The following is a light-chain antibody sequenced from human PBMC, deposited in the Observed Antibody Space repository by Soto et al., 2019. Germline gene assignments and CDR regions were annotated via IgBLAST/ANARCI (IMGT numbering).Light chain of an antibody. CDR1: SSDVGGYNY. Sequence: QLVLTQPPSASGSPGQPVTISCTGTSSDVGGYNYVSWYQQHPGKAPKLMIYEVSKRPSGVPDRFSGSKSGNTASLTVSGLQAEDEAGYFCSSYAGSNIVLFGGGTKLTVL. CDR2: EVS. CDR3: SSYAGSNIVL. V-gene: IGLV2-8*01. J-gene: IGLJ2*01.